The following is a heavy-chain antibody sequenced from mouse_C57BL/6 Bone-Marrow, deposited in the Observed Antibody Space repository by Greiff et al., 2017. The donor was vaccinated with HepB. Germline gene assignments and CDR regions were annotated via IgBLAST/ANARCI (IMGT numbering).Heavy chain of an antibody. D-gene: IGHD1-1*01. CDR2: IHPNSGST. V-gene: IGHV1-64*01. Sequence: QVQLKQSGAELVKPGASVKLSCKASGYTFTSYWMHWVKQRPGQGLEWIGMIHPNSGSTNYNEKFKSKATLTVDKSSSTAYMQLSSLTSEDSAVYYCARGGITTVVGNYWGQGTTLTVSS. CDR3: ARGGITTVVGNY. CDR1: GYTFTSYW. J-gene: IGHJ2*01.